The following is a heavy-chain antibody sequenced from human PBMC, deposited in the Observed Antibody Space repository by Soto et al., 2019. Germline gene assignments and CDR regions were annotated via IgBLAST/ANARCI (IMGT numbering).Heavy chain of an antibody. J-gene: IGHJ6*03. CDR2: ISSNGGST. Sequence: EVQLVESGGGLVQPGGSLRLSCAASGFTFSSYAMHWVRQAPGKGLEYVSAISSNGGSTYYANSVKGRFTISRDNSKNTLYLQMGSLRAEDMAVYYCARGGYCSGGSCPSGYCYYMDVWGKGTTVTVSS. V-gene: IGHV3-64*01. CDR1: GFTFSSYA. CDR3: ARGGYCSGGSCPSGYCYYMDV. D-gene: IGHD2-15*01.